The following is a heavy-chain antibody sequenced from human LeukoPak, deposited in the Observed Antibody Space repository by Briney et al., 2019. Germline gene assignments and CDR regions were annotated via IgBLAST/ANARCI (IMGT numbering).Heavy chain of an antibody. V-gene: IGHV4-34*01. CDR3: ARCYAHTGNWFDP. CDR2: INHSGST. CDR1: GGSFSGYY. Sequence: SETLSLTCAVYGGSFSGYYWSWIRQPPGKGLEWIGEINHSGSTNYNPSLKSRVTISVDTSKNQFSLKLSSVTAADTAVYYCARCYAHTGNWFDPWGQGTLVTVSS. D-gene: IGHD2-2*01. J-gene: IGHJ5*02.